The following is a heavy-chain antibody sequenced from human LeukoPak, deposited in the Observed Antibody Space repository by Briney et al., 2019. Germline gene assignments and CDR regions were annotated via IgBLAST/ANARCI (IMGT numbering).Heavy chain of an antibody. Sequence: SETLSLTCAVYGGSFSGYYWSWIRQPPGKGLEWIGEINHSGSTNYNPSLKSRVTISVDTSKNPFSLKLSSVTAADTAVYYCARGVGYCSGGSCYAHADYFDYWGQGTLVTVSS. J-gene: IGHJ4*02. CDR1: GGSFSGYY. CDR3: ARGVGYCSGGSCYAHADYFDY. CDR2: INHSGST. V-gene: IGHV4-34*01. D-gene: IGHD2-15*01.